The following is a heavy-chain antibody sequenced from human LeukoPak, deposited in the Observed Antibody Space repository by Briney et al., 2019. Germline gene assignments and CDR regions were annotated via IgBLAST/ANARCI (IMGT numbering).Heavy chain of an antibody. J-gene: IGHJ3*02. Sequence: PGGSLRLSCAASGFTFATYSMNWVRQAPGKGLEWVSSISSSSSYIYYADSVKGRFTISRDNAKNSLYLQMNSLRAEDTAVYYCARDPPLYVEGRRAFDIWGQGTMVTVSS. CDR2: ISSSSSYI. CDR1: GFTFATYS. V-gene: IGHV3-21*01. CDR3: ARDPPLYVEGRRAFDI. D-gene: IGHD3-16*01.